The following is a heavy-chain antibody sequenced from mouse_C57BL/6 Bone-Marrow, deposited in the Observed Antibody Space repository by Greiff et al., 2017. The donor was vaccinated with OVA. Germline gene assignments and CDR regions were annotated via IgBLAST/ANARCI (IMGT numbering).Heavy chain of an antibody. V-gene: IGHV2-2*01. D-gene: IGHD4-1*01. CDR2: IWSGGST. CDR3: ARLGRGWYFDV. Sequence: VQLVESGPGLVQPSQSLSITCTVSGFSLPSSGVHWVRQSQGTGLAWLGVIWSGGSTDYTAAFISRLSISKDNSKSQVFFKMNSLQADYTAIDYCARLGRGWYFDVWGTGTTVTVSS. J-gene: IGHJ1*03. CDR1: GFSLPSSG.